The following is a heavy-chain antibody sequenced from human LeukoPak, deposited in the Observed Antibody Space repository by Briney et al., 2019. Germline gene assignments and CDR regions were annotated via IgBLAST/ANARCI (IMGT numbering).Heavy chain of an antibody. CDR1: GFTFRSYD. CDR3: GGYSYADAIDY. V-gene: IGHV3-33*01. CDR2: IWYDGSNK. D-gene: IGHD3-16*01. J-gene: IGHJ4*02. Sequence: GGSLRLSCAASGFTFRSYDIRWVRQAPGRGLEWVALIWYDGSNKYYADSVKGRFTVSRDNSKNTLYLQMNSLRAEDTAVYYCGGYSYADAIDYWGQGTLVTVSS.